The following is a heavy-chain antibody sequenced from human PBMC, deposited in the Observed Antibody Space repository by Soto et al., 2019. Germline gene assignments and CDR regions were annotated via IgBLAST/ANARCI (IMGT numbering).Heavy chain of an antibody. D-gene: IGHD6-13*01. CDR2: IKSKTDGGTT. CDR3: TTDRQQLVPWYYYGMDV. V-gene: IGHV3-15*01. CDR1: GFTFSNAW. J-gene: IGHJ6*02. Sequence: EVQLVESGGGLVKPGGSLRLSCAASGFTFSNAWMSWVRQAPGKGLEWVGRIKSKTDGGTTDYAAPVKGRFTISRDDSKNTLYLQMNSLKTEDTAVYYCTTDRQQLVPWYYYGMDVWGQGTTVTVSS.